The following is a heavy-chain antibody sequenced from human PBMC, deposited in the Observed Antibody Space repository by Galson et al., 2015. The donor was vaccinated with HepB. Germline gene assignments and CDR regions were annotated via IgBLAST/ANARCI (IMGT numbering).Heavy chain of an antibody. CDR3: TKDLFH. V-gene: IGHV3-15*01. J-gene: IGHJ4*02. D-gene: IGHD2-15*01. CDR1: GFTFSSAW. CDR2: IRSNAAGGTT. Sequence: SLRLSCAASGFTFSSAWMSWVRQAPGKGLEYIGRIRSNAAGGTTAYAAPVKGRFTISRDDSRNTLFLQMNSLKTEDTALYYCTKDLFHWGQGTLVTVSS.